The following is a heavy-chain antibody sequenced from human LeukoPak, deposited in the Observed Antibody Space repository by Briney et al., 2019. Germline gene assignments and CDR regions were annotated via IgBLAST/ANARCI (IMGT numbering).Heavy chain of an antibody. CDR3: ARDEAGVETVAEAPGDF. J-gene: IGHJ4*02. CDR2: INPNSGGT. Sequence: GASVKVSCKVSGYTLTELSMHWVRQAPGQGLEWMGWINPNSGGTNYAQKFQGRVTMTRDTSISTAYMELSRLRSDDTAVYYCARDEAGVETVAEAPGDFWGQGTLVTVSS. CDR1: GYTLTELS. D-gene: IGHD6-19*01. V-gene: IGHV1-2*02.